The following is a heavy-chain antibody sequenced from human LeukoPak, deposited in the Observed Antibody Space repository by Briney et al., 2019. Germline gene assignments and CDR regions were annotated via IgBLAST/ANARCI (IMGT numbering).Heavy chain of an antibody. CDR1: GFPFSSYS. J-gene: IGHJ4*02. D-gene: IGHD6-25*01. Sequence: RTGGSLRLSCAASGFPFSSYSMSWVRQAPGKGLEWIGSLYYGENSHYNPSLKSRATLSVDTSSNQFSLKLTSVTAADAAVYFCARQLPTAAADTRGYFDYWGQGTVVTVSS. CDR3: ARQLPTAAADTRGYFDY. V-gene: IGHV4-39*01. CDR2: LYYGENS.